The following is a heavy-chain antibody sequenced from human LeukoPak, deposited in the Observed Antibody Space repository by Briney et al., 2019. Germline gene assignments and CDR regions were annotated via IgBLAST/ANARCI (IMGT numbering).Heavy chain of an antibody. Sequence: GGTLRLSCVASGFTFSRHGMNWVRQAPGKGLEWVSGISPSGDIKYYVDSVKGRFTVSRDNSKNTLYLQINSLRDEDTAVYYCAKSQRPIYWYFDLWGRGTLVTVSS. CDR3: AKSQRPIYWYFDL. V-gene: IGHV3-23*01. CDR2: ISPSGDIK. J-gene: IGHJ2*01. CDR1: GFTFSRHG.